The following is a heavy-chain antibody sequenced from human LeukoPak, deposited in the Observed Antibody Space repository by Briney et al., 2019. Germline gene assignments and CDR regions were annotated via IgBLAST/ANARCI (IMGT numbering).Heavy chain of an antibody. CDR2: IYYSGET. CDR3: ARGGSVVVAAVNY. D-gene: IGHD2-15*01. Sequence: SETLSLTCTVAGGSISSHYWGWIRQPPGKGRECIGYIYYSGETNYNPSLKSPVTISVDTSKHQFSLKLSSVTAADTAVYYCARGGSVVVAAVNYWGQGTLVTVSS. V-gene: IGHV4-59*11. CDR1: GGSISSHY. J-gene: IGHJ4*02.